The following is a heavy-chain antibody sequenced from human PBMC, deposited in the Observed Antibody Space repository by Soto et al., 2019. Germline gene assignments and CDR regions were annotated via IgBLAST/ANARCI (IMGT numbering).Heavy chain of an antibody. CDR2: ISYDGSHK. CDR1: GFAFSSFA. CDR3: ARDLFQQQLVRNFDL. D-gene: IGHD6-13*01. Sequence: QVQLVESGGGVVQPGRSLRLSCAASGFAFSSFAMHWVRQAPGKGLEWVAVISYDGSHKYYADSVKGRFTISRDNSKNTLSLQMNSLRAGDTALYYCARDLFQQQLVRNFDLWGQGNLVTVST. V-gene: IGHV3-30-3*01. J-gene: IGHJ4*02.